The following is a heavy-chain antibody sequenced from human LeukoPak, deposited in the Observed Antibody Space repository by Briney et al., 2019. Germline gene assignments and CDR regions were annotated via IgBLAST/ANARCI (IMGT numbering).Heavy chain of an antibody. CDR1: GFSFSSYS. CDR3: ARHFAPEEWFQAP. Sequence: GSLRLSCAASGFSFSSYSMNWVRQAPGKGLEWIGSIHYSGSTYYNPSLKSRVTISVDTSKNQFSLKLSSVTAADTAVYYCARHFAPEEWFQAPWGQGTLVTVSS. V-gene: IGHV4-39*01. CDR2: IHYSGST. D-gene: IGHD3-10*01. J-gene: IGHJ5*02.